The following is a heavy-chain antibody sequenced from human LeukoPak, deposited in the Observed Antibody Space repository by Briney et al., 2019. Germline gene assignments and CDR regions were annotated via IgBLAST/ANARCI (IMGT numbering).Heavy chain of an antibody. CDR1: GFTFSSYG. V-gene: IGHV3-48*04. Sequence: GRSLRLSCAASGFTFSSYGMHWVRQAPGKGLERISYISSGSSVIEYADSVKGRFRISRDNAKNSLFLQMNSLRAEDTAVYYCARDQGGTYSWDYWGQGTLVTVSS. CDR3: ARDQGGTYSWDY. J-gene: IGHJ4*02. D-gene: IGHD1-26*01. CDR2: ISSGSSVI.